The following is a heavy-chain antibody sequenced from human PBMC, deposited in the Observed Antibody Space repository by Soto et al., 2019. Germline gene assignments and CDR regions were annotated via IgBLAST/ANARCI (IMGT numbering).Heavy chain of an antibody. CDR3: ARETDFWSGSYYYYGMDV. CDR2: IYSGGST. J-gene: IGHJ6*02. CDR1: GFTVSSNY. Sequence: PGGSLRLSYAASGFTVSSNYMSWVRQAPGKGLEWVSVIYSGGSTYYADSVKGRFTISRDNSKDTLYLQMNSLRAEDTAVYYCARETDFWSGSYYYYGMDVWGQGTTVTVSS. V-gene: IGHV3-53*01. D-gene: IGHD3-3*01.